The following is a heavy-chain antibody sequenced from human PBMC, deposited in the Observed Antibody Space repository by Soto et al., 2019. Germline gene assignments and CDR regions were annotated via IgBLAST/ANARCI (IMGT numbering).Heavy chain of an antibody. Sequence: ASVKVSCKASGYTFTSYAMHWVRQAPGQRLERMGWINAGNGNTKYSQKLQGRVTITRDTSASTAYMELSSLRSEDTAVYYCARGVAGPLHWFDPWGQGTLVTVSS. CDR3: ARGVAGPLHWFDP. D-gene: IGHD6-19*01. CDR2: INAGNGNT. J-gene: IGHJ5*02. CDR1: GYTFTSYA. V-gene: IGHV1-3*01.